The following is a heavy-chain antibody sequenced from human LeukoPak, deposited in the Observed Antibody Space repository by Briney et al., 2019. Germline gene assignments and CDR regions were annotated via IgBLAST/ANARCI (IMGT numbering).Heavy chain of an antibody. CDR3: ASVSIVDRQLDY. Sequence: PSETLSLTCTVSGASISRSSYYWGWIRQPPGKGLVWIGSMYYSGSTYYNPSLKSRVTISVDTSKNQFSLRLRSVTAADTAVYYCASVSIVDRQLDYWGQGTLVTVSS. CDR1: GASISRSSYY. D-gene: IGHD6-6*01. CDR2: MYYSGST. V-gene: IGHV4-39*01. J-gene: IGHJ4*02.